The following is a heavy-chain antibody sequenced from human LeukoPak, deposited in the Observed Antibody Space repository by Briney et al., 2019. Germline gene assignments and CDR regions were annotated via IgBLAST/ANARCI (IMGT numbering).Heavy chain of an antibody. CDR2: FYSAGDT. CDR3: ARDPRLGTAWYIWN. V-gene: IGHV3-53*01. Sequence: PGGSLRLSCAVSGFTVSRNYMSWVRQAPGRGLEWVSIFYSAGDTYYADSVKGRFTISRDNSNNTLYLQMNNLRAEDSAVYFCARDPRLGTAWYIWNWGQGTLVAVSS. CDR1: GFTVSRNY. J-gene: IGHJ4*02. D-gene: IGHD1-1*01.